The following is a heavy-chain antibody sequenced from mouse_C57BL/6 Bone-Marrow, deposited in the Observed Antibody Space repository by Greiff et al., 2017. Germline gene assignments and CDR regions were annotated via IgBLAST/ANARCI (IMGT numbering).Heavy chain of an antibody. Sequence: EVQLQESVAELVRPGASVKLSCTASGFNIKNTYMHWVKQRPEQGLEWIGRIDPANGNTKYAPKFQGKATITADTSSNTAYLQLSSLTSEDTAIYYCARGYDYDGRARAWFAYWGQGTLVTVSA. CDR2: IDPANGNT. J-gene: IGHJ3*01. CDR1: GFNIKNTY. D-gene: IGHD2-4*01. V-gene: IGHV14-3*01. CDR3: ARGYDYDGRARAWFAY.